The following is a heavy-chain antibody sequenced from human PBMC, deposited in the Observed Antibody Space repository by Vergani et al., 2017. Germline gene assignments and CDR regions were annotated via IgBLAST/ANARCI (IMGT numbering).Heavy chain of an antibody. CDR2: IYYSGST. V-gene: IGHV4-34*11. CDR3: ARGGIRGWQQLVNSAFDI. D-gene: IGHD6-13*01. Sequence: QVQLQQWGAGLLKPSETLSLTCAVYGGSFSSYYWSWIRQPPGKGLEWIGYIYYSGSTNYNPSLKSRVTISVDTSKNQFSLKLSSVTAADTAVYYCARGGIRGWQQLVNSAFDIWGQGTMVTVSS. J-gene: IGHJ3*02. CDR1: GGSFSSYY.